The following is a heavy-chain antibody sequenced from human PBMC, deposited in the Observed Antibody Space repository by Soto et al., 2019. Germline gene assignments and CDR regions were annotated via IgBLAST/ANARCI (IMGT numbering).Heavy chain of an antibody. CDR1: CFTFTTYA. D-gene: IGHD2-2*01. CDR3: ARDQRYYCATTSCYVFDS. J-gene: IGHJ4*02. V-gene: IGHV3-23*01. Sequence: EVQLLESGGCLVQPGGSLRLSCAASCFTFTTYAMSWVRQAPGKGLEWVSAVTGSGDSTYYEDSVKGRFTISRDNFKNTLYLEMNSLRAEDTAVYYCARDQRYYCATTSCYVFDSWGQGALVTVSS. CDR2: VTGSGDST.